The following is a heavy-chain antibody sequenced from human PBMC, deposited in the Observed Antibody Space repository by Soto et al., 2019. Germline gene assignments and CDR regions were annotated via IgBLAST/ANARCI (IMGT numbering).Heavy chain of an antibody. J-gene: IGHJ4*02. CDR2: ISSSSSYI. CDR3: ARDSMYQPHDY. CDR1: GFTFSTYA. D-gene: IGHD2-2*01. Sequence: GGSLRLSCAASGFTFSTYAMSWVRQAPGKGLEWVSSISSSSSYIYYADSVKGRFTISRDNAKNSLYLQMNSLRAEDTAVYYCARDSMYQPHDYWGQGTLVTVSS. V-gene: IGHV3-21*04.